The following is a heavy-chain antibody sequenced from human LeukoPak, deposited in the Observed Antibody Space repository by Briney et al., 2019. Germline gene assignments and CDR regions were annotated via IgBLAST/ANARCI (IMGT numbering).Heavy chain of an antibody. Sequence: GGSLRLSCAASGVTLSTYAMSWARQAPGRGLVWVARIGTDGSYTSYADCVKGRFTISRDNAKNTVYLQMSSLRAEDTAIYYCARICSTTDCLISAWGQGTLVTVSS. J-gene: IGHJ4*02. CDR3: ARICSTTDCLISA. D-gene: IGHD2-2*01. CDR2: IGTDGSYT. CDR1: GVTLSTYA. V-gene: IGHV3-74*01.